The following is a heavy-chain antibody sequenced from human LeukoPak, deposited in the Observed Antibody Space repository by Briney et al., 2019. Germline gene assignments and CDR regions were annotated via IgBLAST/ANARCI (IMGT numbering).Heavy chain of an antibody. CDR3: ARDLYSSSWYGTARGYNWFDP. Sequence: SETLSPTCTVSGGSISGYYWSWIRQPPGKGLEWIGYIYYSGSTNYNLSLKSRVTISVETSKNQFSLKLSSVTAADKAVYYCARDLYSSSWYGTARGYNWFDPWGQGTLVTVSS. CDR2: IYYSGST. D-gene: IGHD6-13*01. CDR1: GGSISGYY. J-gene: IGHJ5*02. V-gene: IGHV4-59*01.